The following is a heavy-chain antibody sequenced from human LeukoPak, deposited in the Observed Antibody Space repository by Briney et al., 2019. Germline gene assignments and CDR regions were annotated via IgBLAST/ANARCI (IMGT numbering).Heavy chain of an antibody. J-gene: IGHJ4*02. Sequence: SVKVSCKASGGTFSSYAISWVRQAPGQGLEWMGRIIPILGIANYAQKFQGRVTITADKSTSTAYMELSSLRSEDTAVYYCARGGSSMIELNWGQGTLVTVSS. CDR1: GGTFSSYA. V-gene: IGHV1-69*04. CDR2: IIPILGIA. D-gene: IGHD3-22*01. CDR3: ARGGSSMIELN.